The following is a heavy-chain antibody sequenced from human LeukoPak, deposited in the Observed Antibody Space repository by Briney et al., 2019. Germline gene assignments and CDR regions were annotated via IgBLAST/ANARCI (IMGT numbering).Heavy chain of an antibody. CDR1: GGTFSSYA. CDR3: ARRLGAIDAFDI. CDR2: INPNSGGT. J-gene: IGHJ3*02. D-gene: IGHD1-26*01. V-gene: IGHV1-2*02. Sequence: ASVKVSCKASGGTFSSYAISWVRQAPGQGLEWMGWINPNSGGTNYAQKFQGRVTMTRDTSISTAYMELSRLRSDDTAVYYCARRLGAIDAFDIWGQGTMVTVSS.